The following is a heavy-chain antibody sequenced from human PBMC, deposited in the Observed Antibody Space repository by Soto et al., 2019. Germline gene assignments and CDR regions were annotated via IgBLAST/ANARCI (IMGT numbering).Heavy chain of an antibody. V-gene: IGHV1-3*01. CDR2: INAGNGNT. CDR1: GYTFTSYA. CDR3: ARAAYYYESSGYYPGDY. D-gene: IGHD3-22*01. Sequence: ASVKVSCKASGYTFTSYAMHWVRQAPGQRLEWMGWINAGNGNTKYSQKFQGRVTITRDTSASTVYMEVSSLRPEDTAVYYCARAAYYYESSGYYPGDYWGQGTLVTVSS. J-gene: IGHJ4*02.